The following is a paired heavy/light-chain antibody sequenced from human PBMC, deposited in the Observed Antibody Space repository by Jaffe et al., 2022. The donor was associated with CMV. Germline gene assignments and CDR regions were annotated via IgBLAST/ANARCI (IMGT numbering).Light chain of an antibody. J-gene: IGLJ2*01. Sequence: QSILTQPPSLSADPGQKVTISCSGRRSNIGNNYVAWYQQLPGIAPKLVIYEDDKRPSGVPDRFSASKSDTSATLAITGLQTGDEAEYFCGTWDTTLETELFGGGTKLTVL. CDR3: GTWDTTLETEL. CDR1: RSNIGNNY. V-gene: IGLV1-51*02. CDR2: EDD.
Heavy chain of an antibody. V-gene: IGHV6-1*01. J-gene: IGHJ4*02. CDR3: AASNEGGDFDY. Sequence: QVHLQQSGPGLVKPSQTLSLTCAISGDSVSRNSGAWNWVRQSPSRGLEWLGRTFFKSKWYREYALSVKDRITVDPDTSRNQFSLQLHSVTPDDTAVYYCAASNEGGDFDYWDKGTLVNVSS. CDR1: GDSVSRNSGA. CDR2: TFFKSKWYR. D-gene: IGHD1-1*01.